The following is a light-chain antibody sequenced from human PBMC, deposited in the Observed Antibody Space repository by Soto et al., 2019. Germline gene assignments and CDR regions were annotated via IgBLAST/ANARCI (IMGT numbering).Light chain of an antibody. J-gene: IGKJ1*01. Sequence: EIVLTQSPGTLSLSPGDTGTLSCRASQTVSSTYLAWYQQKPGQAPRLLIYGASSRAAGIPDRFSGRGSGTDFTLTIGRLEPEDFAVYYCQQYDRPPWTFGQ. V-gene: IGKV3-20*01. CDR3: QQYDRPPWT. CDR2: GAS. CDR1: QTVSSTY.